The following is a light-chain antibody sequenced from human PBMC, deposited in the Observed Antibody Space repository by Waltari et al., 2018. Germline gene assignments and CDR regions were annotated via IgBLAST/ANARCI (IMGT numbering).Light chain of an antibody. CDR3: SSYTSSSTLV. J-gene: IGLJ2*01. V-gene: IGLV2-14*03. CDR1: SSDVGGYNY. Sequence: QSALTQPASVSGSPGQPITISCTGTSSDVGGYNYVSWDQQHPGKAPKLMIYDVSNRPSGVSNRFSGSKSGNTASLTISGLQAEDEGDYYCSSYTSSSTLVFGGGTKLTVL. CDR2: DVS.